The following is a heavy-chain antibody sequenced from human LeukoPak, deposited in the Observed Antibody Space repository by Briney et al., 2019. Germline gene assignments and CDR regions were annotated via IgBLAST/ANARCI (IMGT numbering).Heavy chain of an antibody. CDR3: AIYLAAGDYYYYMDV. V-gene: IGHV4-39*01. J-gene: IGHJ6*03. Sequence: SETLSLTCTVSGGSISSSSYYWGWIRQPPGKGLEWIGSIYYSGSTYYNPSLKSRVTISVDTSKNQFSLKLSSVTAADTAVYYCAIYLAAGDYYYYMDVWGKGTTVTVSS. CDR1: GGSISSSSYY. D-gene: IGHD6-13*01. CDR2: IYYSGST.